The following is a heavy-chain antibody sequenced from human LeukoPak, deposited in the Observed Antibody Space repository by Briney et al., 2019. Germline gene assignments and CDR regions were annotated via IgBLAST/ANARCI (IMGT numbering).Heavy chain of an antibody. CDR3: AKDRLPTVY. V-gene: IGHV3-23*01. D-gene: IGHD4-17*01. CDR2: ISGSGGST. CDR1: GFTFSSYG. J-gene: IGHJ4*02. Sequence: GRSLRLSCAASGFTFSSYGMHWVRQAPGKGLEWVSAISGSGGSTYYADSVKGRFTISRDNSKNTLYLQMNSLRAEDTAVYYCAKDRLPTVYWGQGTLVTVSS.